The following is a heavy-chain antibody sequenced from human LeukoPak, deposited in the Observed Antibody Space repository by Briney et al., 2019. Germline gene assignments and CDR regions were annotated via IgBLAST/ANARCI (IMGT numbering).Heavy chain of an antibody. D-gene: IGHD3-10*01. CDR1: GFTFSSCG. CDR2: ISGSGVST. Sequence: PGGTLRLSCAASGFTFSSCGMSWVRQAPGKGLEWVSHISGSGVSTYYADSVKGRFTISRDNSKNTLYLQMNSLRAEDTAVYYCAKDLHYGSADYWGQGTLVTVSS. CDR3: AKDLHYGSADY. V-gene: IGHV3-23*01. J-gene: IGHJ4*02.